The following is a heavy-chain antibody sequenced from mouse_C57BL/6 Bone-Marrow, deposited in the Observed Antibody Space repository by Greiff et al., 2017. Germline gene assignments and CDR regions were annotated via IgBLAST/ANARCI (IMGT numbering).Heavy chain of an antibody. Sequence: EVKLVESGGGLVQSGRSLRLSCATSGFTFSDFYMEWVRQAPGQGLEWIAASRNKANDYTTEYSASLKGRFIVSRDTSQSILYLQMNALRADDTDIYYCARDADGYVSGSYYYAMDYWGQGTSVTVSS. CDR3: ARDADGYVSGSYYYAMDY. CDR2: SRNKANDYTT. CDR1: GFTFSDFY. D-gene: IGHD2-2*01. V-gene: IGHV7-1*01. J-gene: IGHJ4*01.